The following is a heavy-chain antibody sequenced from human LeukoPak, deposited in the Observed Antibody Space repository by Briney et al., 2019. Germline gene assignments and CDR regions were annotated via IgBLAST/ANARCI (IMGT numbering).Heavy chain of an antibody. V-gene: IGHV4-59*08. CDR2: IYHSGYA. CDR1: GGSVSSNY. CDR3: ARHNIASDGARLFDF. D-gene: IGHD4-17*01. Sequence: SETLSLTCSVSGGSVSSNYWAWLRQPPGKGPEGIGYIYHSGYAKYNPSFKSRVTMSVDTSKSQFSLQLTSVTAADTAVYYCARHNIASDGARLFDFWGRGTLVAVSS. J-gene: IGHJ4*02.